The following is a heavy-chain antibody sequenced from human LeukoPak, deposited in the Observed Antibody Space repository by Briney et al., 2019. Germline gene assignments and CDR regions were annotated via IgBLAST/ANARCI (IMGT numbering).Heavy chain of an antibody. J-gene: IGHJ4*02. CDR1: GGTFSSCG. V-gene: IGHV1-69*13. CDR2: IIPIFGTA. CDR3: ATWPMVRGVISYFDY. Sequence: GASVKVSFKASGGTFSSCGLSWVRQAPGQGLEWMGGIIPIFGTANYSQKFQGRVTITADESTSTAYMELSSLRSEDTAVYYCATWPMVRGVISYFDYWGQGTLVTVSS. D-gene: IGHD3-10*01.